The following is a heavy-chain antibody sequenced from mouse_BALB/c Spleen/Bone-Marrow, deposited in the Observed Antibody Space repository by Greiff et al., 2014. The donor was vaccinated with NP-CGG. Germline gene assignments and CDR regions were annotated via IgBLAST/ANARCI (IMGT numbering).Heavy chain of an antibody. Sequence: VQLQQSGPELVKPGASMKISCKASGYSFTGYTMNRVKQSHGKNLEWIGLINPYNGGTSYNQKFKGKATLTVDKSSSTAHMELLSLTSEDSAVYYCARGGYSHYYAMDYWGQGTSVTVSS. CDR2: INPYNGGT. CDR1: GYSFTGYT. J-gene: IGHJ4*01. CDR3: ARGGYSHYYAMDY. V-gene: IGHV1-26*01. D-gene: IGHD2-3*01.